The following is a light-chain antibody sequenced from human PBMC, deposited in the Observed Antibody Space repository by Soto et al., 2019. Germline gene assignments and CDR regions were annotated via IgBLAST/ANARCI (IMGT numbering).Light chain of an antibody. CDR1: QSISSY. CDR2: AAS. V-gene: IGKV1-39*01. J-gene: IGKJ2*01. CDR3: QQSYSTPYT. Sequence: DIQMTQSPSSLSACVGDRVTITCRASQSISSYLNWYQQKPGKAPKLLIYAASSLQSGVPSRFSGSGSGTAFTLTISSLQPEDFAAYYCQQSYSTPYTFGQGTKLEIK.